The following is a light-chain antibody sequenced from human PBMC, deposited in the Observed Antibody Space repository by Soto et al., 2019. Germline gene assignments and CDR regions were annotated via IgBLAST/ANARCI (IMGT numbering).Light chain of an antibody. CDR1: ESLSGW. CDR2: KAS. Sequence: DIQMTQSPSTLSASVGDRVSISCRASESLSGWLAWYQQKPGDAPKLLIYKASSLVSGVPSRFSGSGSGTEFTLTVSSLQPDDFATYYCQQYKSYSRTFGQGTKVEIK. V-gene: IGKV1-5*03. J-gene: IGKJ1*01. CDR3: QQYKSYSRT.